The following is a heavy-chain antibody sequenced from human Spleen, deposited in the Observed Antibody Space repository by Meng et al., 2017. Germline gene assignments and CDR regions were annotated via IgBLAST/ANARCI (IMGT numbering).Heavy chain of an antibody. V-gene: IGHV3-21*01. D-gene: IGHD5-24*01. CDR1: GFTFSSYS. Sequence: GESLKISCAASGFTFSSYSMNWVRQAPGKGLEWVSSISSSSYIYYADSVKGRFTISRDNAKNSLYLQMNSLRAEDTAVYYCARDSRRDGYNTDYWGQGTLVTVSS. CDR3: ARDSRRDGYNTDY. J-gene: IGHJ4*02. CDR2: ISSSSYI.